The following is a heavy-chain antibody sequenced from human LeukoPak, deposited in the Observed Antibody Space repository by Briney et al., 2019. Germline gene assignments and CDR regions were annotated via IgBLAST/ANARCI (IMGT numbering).Heavy chain of an antibody. D-gene: IGHD1-26*01. J-gene: IGHJ3*02. Sequence: GGSLRLSCAASGFTFSSYSMSWVRQAPGKGLDRVSSISSSGSYIYYADSMKGRFTISRDNAKNSLYLQMNSLRAEDTAVYYCARRLPPGWEILMPFDIWGQGTMVTVSS. CDR2: ISSSGSYI. CDR1: GFTFSSYS. CDR3: ARRLPPGWEILMPFDI. V-gene: IGHV3-21*01.